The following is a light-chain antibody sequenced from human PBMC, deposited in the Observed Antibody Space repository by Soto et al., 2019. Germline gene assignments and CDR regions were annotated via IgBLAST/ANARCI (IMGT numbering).Light chain of an antibody. J-gene: IGKJ2*01. CDR2: AAS. Sequence: DIQMTQSPSSVSASVGDRVTITCRASQGIKNWLAWYQEKPGKAPKLLIYAASNLQSGVPSRFSGSGSEIDFTLTISSLQPEDFATYYCQQANSFPYTFGQGNKLEIK. CDR1: QGIKNW. V-gene: IGKV1-12*01. CDR3: QQANSFPYT.